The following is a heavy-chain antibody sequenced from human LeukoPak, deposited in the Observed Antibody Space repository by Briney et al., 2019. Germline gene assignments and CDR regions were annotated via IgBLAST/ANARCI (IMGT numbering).Heavy chain of an antibody. D-gene: IGHD3-9*01. CDR2: ISSSSTI. J-gene: IGHJ4*02. V-gene: IGHV3-48*01. Sequence: GGSLRLSCAASGFTFSSYSMNWVRQAPGKGLEWVSYISSSSTIYYADSVKGRFTISRDNAKNSLYLQMNSLRAEDTAVYYCAKIRITYYDILTGYLFDYWGQGTLVTVSS. CDR3: AKIRITYYDILTGYLFDY. CDR1: GFTFSSYS.